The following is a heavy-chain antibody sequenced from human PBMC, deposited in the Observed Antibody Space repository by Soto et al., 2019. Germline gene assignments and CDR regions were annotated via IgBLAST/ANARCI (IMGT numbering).Heavy chain of an antibody. J-gene: IGHJ3*02. CDR1: GGSISSYY. V-gene: IGHV4-59*01. Sequence: SETLSLTCTVSGGSISSYYWSWIRQPPGKGLEWIGYIYYSGSTNYNPSLKSRVTISVDTSKNQFSLKLSSVTAADTAVYYCAREEAGAFDIWGQGTMVTVSS. CDR3: AREEAGAFDI. CDR2: IYYSGST.